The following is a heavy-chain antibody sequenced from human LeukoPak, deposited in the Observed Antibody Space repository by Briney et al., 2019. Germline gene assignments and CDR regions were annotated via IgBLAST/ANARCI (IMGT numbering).Heavy chain of an antibody. CDR3: ARDSVLDFWSGYVLVY. D-gene: IGHD3-3*01. J-gene: IGHJ4*02. V-gene: IGHV3-30-3*01. CDR2: ISYDGSNK. Sequence: PGRSLRLFCAASGFTFSSYAMHWVRQAPGKGLEWVAVISYDGSNKYYADSVKGRFTISRDNSKNTLYLQMNSLRAEDTAVYYCARDSVLDFWSGYVLVYWGQGTLVTVSS. CDR1: GFTFSSYA.